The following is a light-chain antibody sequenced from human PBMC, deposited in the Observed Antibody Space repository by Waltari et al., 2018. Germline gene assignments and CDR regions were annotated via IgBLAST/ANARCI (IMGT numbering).Light chain of an antibody. CDR2: YHSDSDN. CDR1: SDLSVGIKK. Sequence: QPVLTQPPSLSASPGASARLPCTLSSDLSVGIKKLYWYQKKQGSPPTLIMYYHSDSDNQLGPGVPNRVSGSKETSSNTAFLLISGLQPEDEADYYCQVYDSGANILFGGGTRLTVL. J-gene: IGLJ2*01. V-gene: IGLV5-37*01. CDR3: QVYDSGANIL.